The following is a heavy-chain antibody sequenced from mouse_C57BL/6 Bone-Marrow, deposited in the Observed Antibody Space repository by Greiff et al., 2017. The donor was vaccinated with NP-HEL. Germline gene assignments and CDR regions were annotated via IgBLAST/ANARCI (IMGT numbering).Heavy chain of an antibody. CDR3: ARCSQLRSFWFAY. V-gene: IGHV1-26*01. Sequence: IQLQQSGPELVKPGASVKISCKASGYTFTDYYMSWVKQSHGKSLEWIGDINPNNGGTSYNQKFKGKATLTVDKSSSTAYMELRSLTSEDSAVYYCARCSQLRSFWFAYWGQGTLVTVSA. D-gene: IGHD3-2*02. CDR2: INPNNGGT. CDR1: GYTFTDYY. J-gene: IGHJ3*01.